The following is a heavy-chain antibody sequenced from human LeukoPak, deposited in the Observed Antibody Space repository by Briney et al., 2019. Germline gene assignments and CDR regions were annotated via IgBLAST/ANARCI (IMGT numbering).Heavy chain of an antibody. J-gene: IGHJ4*02. CDR2: LSSDATNT. CDR1: GFSFSSYA. Sequence: PGGSLRLSCAASGFSFSSYAMHWVPQAPGKGLEWVAVLSSDATNTYYAASVKGRFTISRDNSTSTLYLQMNSLRTEDSAVYYCARDFLTVMAARSRFDYWGLGTLVTVSS. CDR3: ARDFLTVMAARSRFDY. D-gene: IGHD2-8*02. V-gene: IGHV3-30-3*01.